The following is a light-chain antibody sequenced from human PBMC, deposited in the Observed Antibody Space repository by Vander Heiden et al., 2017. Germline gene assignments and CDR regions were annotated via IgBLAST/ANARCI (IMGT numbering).Light chain of an antibody. J-gene: IGKJ2*01. V-gene: IGKV4-1*01. Sequence: DIVLTQSPDSLAVSLGARATINCKSSQSVLYSSNNKNYLAWYQQKPGQPPKLLIYWASTRESGVPDRFSGSGSGTDFTLTISSLQAEDVAVYYCQQYYSTPPWYTFGQGTKLEIK. CDR2: WAS. CDR1: QSVLYSSNNKNY. CDR3: QQYYSTPPWYT.